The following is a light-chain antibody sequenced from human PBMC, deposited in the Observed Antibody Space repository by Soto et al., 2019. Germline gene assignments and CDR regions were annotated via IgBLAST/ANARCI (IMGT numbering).Light chain of an antibody. CDR1: QSFRGL. CDR2: GAS. V-gene: IGKV3-20*01. CDR3: QQYGSSGT. Sequence: VVLTQCRVTLSLSPWEIGTLSCRASQSFRGLLAWYQQKPGQSPRLLIYGASSRATGIPDRFSGSGSGTDFTLTISRLEPEDFAVYYCQQYGSSGTFGQGTKVDI. J-gene: IGKJ1*01.